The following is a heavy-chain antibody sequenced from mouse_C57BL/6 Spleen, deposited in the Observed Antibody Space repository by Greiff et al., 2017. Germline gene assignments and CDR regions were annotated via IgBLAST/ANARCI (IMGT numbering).Heavy chain of an antibody. CDR2: IDPETGGT. Sequence: VQLQQSGAELVRPGASVTLSCKASGYTFTDYEMHWVKQTPVHGLEWIGAIDPETGGTAYNQKFKGKAILTADKSSSTAYMELRSLTSEDSAVYYCTRRGAYDYPFAYWGQGTLVTVSA. V-gene: IGHV1-15*01. CDR3: TRRGAYDYPFAY. D-gene: IGHD2-4*01. CDR1: GYTFTDYE. J-gene: IGHJ3*01.